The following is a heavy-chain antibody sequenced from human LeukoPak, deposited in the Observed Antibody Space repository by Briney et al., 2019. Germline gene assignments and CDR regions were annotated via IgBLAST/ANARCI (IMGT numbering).Heavy chain of an antibody. CDR3: AIQSGYSIS. Sequence: SETLSLTCTIFSGSISSYYWSWIRQPAGKGLEWIGRIYISGSTNYNPSLKSRVTMSVDTSKNQFSLKLGSVTAADTAVYYCAIQSGYSISWGQRTLVTVSS. CDR2: IYISGST. D-gene: IGHD6-13*01. V-gene: IGHV4-4*07. CDR1: SGSISSYY. J-gene: IGHJ4*02.